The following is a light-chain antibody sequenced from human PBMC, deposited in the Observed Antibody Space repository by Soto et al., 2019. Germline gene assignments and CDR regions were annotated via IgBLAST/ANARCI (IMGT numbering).Light chain of an antibody. J-gene: IGKJ1*01. CDR3: QQYGSSRT. Sequence: EIVLTQSPGTLSLSPGERATLSCRASQSVSSSYLAWYQQKPGQAPRLLIYGASSRPTGIPDRFSGSGSGTDFTITISRLEPEDFAVYYCQQYGSSRTFGQGTKVEIK. V-gene: IGKV3-20*01. CDR2: GAS. CDR1: QSVSSSY.